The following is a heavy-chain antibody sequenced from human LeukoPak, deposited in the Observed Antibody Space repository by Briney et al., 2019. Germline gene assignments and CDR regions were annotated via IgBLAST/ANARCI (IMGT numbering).Heavy chain of an antibody. J-gene: IGHJ4*02. CDR3: ARDIAVSGNYFDY. D-gene: IGHD6-19*01. CDR1: GFTVSSNY. Sequence: GGSLRLSCAASGFTVSSNYMNWVRQAPGKGLVWVSRINSDMSSTNYADSVKGRFTISRDNAKNTLYLQMNSLRAEDTAVYYCARDIAVSGNYFDYWGQGTLVTVSS. CDR2: INSDMSST. V-gene: IGHV3-74*01.